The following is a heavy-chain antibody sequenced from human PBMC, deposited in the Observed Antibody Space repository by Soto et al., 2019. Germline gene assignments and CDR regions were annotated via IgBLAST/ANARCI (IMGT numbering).Heavy chain of an antibody. J-gene: IGHJ6*02. Sequence: PGGSLRLSCAASGFTFSSYGMHWVRQAPGKGLEWVAVISYDGSNKYYADSVKGRFTISRDNSKNTLYLQMNSLRAEDTAVYYCAKVGGTTIGMDGWGQGTTVTVSS. CDR1: GFTFSSYG. V-gene: IGHV3-30*18. CDR3: AKVGGTTIGMDG. CDR2: ISYDGSNK. D-gene: IGHD1-26*01.